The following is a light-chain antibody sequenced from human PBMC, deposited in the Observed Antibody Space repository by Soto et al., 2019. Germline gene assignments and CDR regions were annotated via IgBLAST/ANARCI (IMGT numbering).Light chain of an antibody. J-gene: IGKJ3*01. CDR3: QQRSNWPPVFT. Sequence: EIVMTQSPATLSLSPGQRATLSCRASQSVSNYLAWYQQKPGQAPRLLIYDASNRATGIPARFSGSGSGTDFTLTISSLEPEDFAVYYCQQRSNWPPVFTFGPGTKVDIK. CDR2: DAS. CDR1: QSVSNY. V-gene: IGKV3-11*01.